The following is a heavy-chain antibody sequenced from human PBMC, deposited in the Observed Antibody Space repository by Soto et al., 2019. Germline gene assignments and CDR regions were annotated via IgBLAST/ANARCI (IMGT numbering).Heavy chain of an antibody. V-gene: IGHV3-23*01. CDR3: AKDSTIFGVVPSPTDY. CDR1: GFTFSGYA. Sequence: GGSLRLSCAASGFTFSGYAMSWVRQSPGKGLEWVSAISGSGGSTYYADSVKGRFTISRDNSKNTLYLQMNSLRAEDTAVYYCAKDSTIFGVVPSPTDYWGQGTLVTVSS. D-gene: IGHD3-3*01. J-gene: IGHJ4*02. CDR2: ISGSGGST.